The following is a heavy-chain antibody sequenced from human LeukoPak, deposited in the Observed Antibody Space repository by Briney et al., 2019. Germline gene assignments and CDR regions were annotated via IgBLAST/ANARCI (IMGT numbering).Heavy chain of an antibody. CDR1: GDSISSSNSY. Sequence: SETLSLTCTVSGDSISSSNSYRGWIRQPPGKGLEWIGSLYYSGSSYYNPSLKSRVTISVDRSKNQFSLKLSSVTAADTAVYYCARRPPLTVDFDYWGQGTLVTVSS. CDR2: LYYSGSS. D-gene: IGHD4-17*01. CDR3: ARRPPLTVDFDY. J-gene: IGHJ4*02. V-gene: IGHV4-39*07.